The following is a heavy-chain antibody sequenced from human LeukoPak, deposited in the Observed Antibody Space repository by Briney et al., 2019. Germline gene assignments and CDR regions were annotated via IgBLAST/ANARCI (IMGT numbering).Heavy chain of an antibody. V-gene: IGHV3-23*01. CDR1: GFTFSSYA. CDR3: ARGRGHSGYHFDY. Sequence: PGGSLRLSCAASGFTFSSYAMSWVRQTPGKGLEWVSAISGSGGSTYYADSVKGRFTISRDSSRNTLYLQMNSLRAEDTAVYYCARGRGHSGYHFDYWGQGTLVTVSS. D-gene: IGHD5-12*01. J-gene: IGHJ4*02. CDR2: ISGSGGST.